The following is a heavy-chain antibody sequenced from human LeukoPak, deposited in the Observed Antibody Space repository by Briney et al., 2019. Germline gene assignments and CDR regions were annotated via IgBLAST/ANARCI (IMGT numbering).Heavy chain of an antibody. J-gene: IGHJ6*03. D-gene: IGHD3-10*01. Sequence: GGSLRLFCAASGFTFSSYWMHWVRQAPGKGLVWVSRINTDGSSTSYADSVKGRFTISRDNAKNSLFLQMNSLRAEDTAVYYCARGSGTDPYYYYYMDVWGKGTTVTVSS. CDR1: GFTFSSYW. CDR3: ARGSGTDPYYYYYMDV. V-gene: IGHV3-74*01. CDR2: INTDGSST.